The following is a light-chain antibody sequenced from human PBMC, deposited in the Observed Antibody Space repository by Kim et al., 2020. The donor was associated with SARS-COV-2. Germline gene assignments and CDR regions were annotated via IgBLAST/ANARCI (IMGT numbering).Light chain of an antibody. Sequence: VALGQTVRITSQGDSLRSYYASWYQQKPGQAPVLVIYGKNNRPSGIPDRFSGSSSGNTASLTITGAQAEDEADYYCNSRDSSGSRVFGGGTQLTVL. CDR1: SLRSYY. J-gene: IGLJ3*02. CDR3: NSRDSSGSRV. CDR2: GKN. V-gene: IGLV3-19*01.